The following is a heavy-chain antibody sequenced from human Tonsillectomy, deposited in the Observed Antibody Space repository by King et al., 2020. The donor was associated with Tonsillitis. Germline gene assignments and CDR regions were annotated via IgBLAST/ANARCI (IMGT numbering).Heavy chain of an antibody. J-gene: IGHJ3*02. CDR3: ARNRPWYVAFDI. V-gene: IGHV3-48*03. Sequence: VQLVESGGGLVQPGGSLRLSCAASGFTFSSYEMHWVRQAPGKGQEWVSYISSSGSNIYYADSVKGRFTISRDNAKNSLYLQMNSLRAEDTAVYYCARNRPWYVAFDIWGQGTMVTVSS. D-gene: IGHD6-13*01. CDR1: GFTFSSYE. CDR2: ISSSGSNI.